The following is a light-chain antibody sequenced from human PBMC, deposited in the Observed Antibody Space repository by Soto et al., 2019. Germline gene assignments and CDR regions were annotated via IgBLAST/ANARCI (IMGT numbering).Light chain of an antibody. J-gene: IGKJ1*01. CDR2: TTS. V-gene: IGKV1-6*01. CDR1: QGIRND. CDR3: LQDYNFPPT. Sequence: AIQMTQSPSSLSASVGDRVTITCRASQGIRNDLGWYQQKPGKAPKLLIYTTSNLQSGVPSRFSGSGSGTDFSLTISSLQPEDFATYYCLQDYNFPPTFGQGTKVDIK.